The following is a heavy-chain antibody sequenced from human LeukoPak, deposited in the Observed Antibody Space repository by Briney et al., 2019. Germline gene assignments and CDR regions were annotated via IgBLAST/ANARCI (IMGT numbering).Heavy chain of an antibody. D-gene: IGHD3-3*02. J-gene: IGHJ4*02. CDR2: IYYSGST. Sequence: PSETLSLTCTVSGGSISSYYWSWIRQPPGKGLEWIGYIYYSGSTNYNPSLKSRVTISVDTSKNQFSLKLSSVTAADTAVYYCARGRGGNFDWGQGTLVTVSS. CDR1: GGSISSYY. V-gene: IGHV4-59*01. CDR3: ARGRGGNFD.